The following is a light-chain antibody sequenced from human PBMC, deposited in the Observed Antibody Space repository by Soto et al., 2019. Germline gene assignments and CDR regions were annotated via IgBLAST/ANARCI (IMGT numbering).Light chain of an antibody. J-gene: IGKJ2*01. V-gene: IGKV3-20*01. CDR3: QQYGSSPPYT. Sequence: EVVLTQSPGTLSLSPGERATLSCRASQSVSNNYLAWYQQKPGQSPKLLIFGSSDRATGIPDRFSGSGSGTDVTLTISSVEPENFAVEYCQQYGSSPPYTFGQGTKLEIK. CDR1: QSVSNNY. CDR2: GSS.